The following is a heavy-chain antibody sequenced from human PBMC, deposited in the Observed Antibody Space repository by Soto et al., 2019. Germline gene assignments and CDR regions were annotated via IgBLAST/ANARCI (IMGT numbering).Heavy chain of an antibody. CDR3: ARQGFGALHGLVDG. CDR1: GGSISNYY. D-gene: IGHD3-10*01. J-gene: IGHJ6*02. V-gene: IGHV4-59*08. CDR2: VHDSWGS. Sequence: QVPLQESGPGLVKPSETLSLSCTVSGGSISNYYWSWFRQTPGKGLEWIGYVHDSWGSNYNPSLKSRVAIPLDTSKSQFSLKLTSVTATDTAVYYCARQGFGALHGLVDGWGQGTTVTVSS.